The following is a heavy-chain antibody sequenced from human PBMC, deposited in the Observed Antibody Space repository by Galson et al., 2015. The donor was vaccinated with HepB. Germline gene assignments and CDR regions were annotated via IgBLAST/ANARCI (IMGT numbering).Heavy chain of an antibody. CDR3: ASRYCSGGSCYGGALVY. CDR1: GYTFTSYG. D-gene: IGHD2-15*01. V-gene: IGHV1-18*01. Sequence: SVKVSCKASGYTFTSYGISWVRQAPGKGLEWMGWFSAYNGNTNYAQKLQGRVTMTTDTSTSTAYMELRSLRSDDTAVYYCASRYCSGGSCYGGALVYWGQRTLVTVSS. J-gene: IGHJ4*02. CDR2: FSAYNGNT.